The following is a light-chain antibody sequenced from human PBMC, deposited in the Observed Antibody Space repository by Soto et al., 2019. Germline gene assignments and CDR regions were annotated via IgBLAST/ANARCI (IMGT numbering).Light chain of an antibody. Sequence: DIQMTQSPSTLSASVGDRVTIACRASQSINIYLAWYQQKPGKAPNLLIYRASVLEGGVPSRFSGTGSGTEFTLTITSLQPEDFATYYCQQYNTYSPALGQGTKVDIK. CDR2: RAS. CDR3: QQYNTYSPA. J-gene: IGKJ1*01. V-gene: IGKV1-5*03. CDR1: QSINIY.